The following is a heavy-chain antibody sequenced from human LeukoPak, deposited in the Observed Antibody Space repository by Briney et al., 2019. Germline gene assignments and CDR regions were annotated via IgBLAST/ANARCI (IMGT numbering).Heavy chain of an antibody. CDR3: ARSRRDNYSYYYDMDV. Sequence: GGSLRLSCAASGFTFSSYGMHWVRQAPGKGVEGGAVMSYDGSNKYYADSVKGRFTISSDTARTSLYLQMNSLRAEATAVYYCARSRRDNYSYYYDMDVWGQGTTVTVSS. CDR2: MSYDGSNK. D-gene: IGHD5-24*01. V-gene: IGHV3-30*03. CDR1: GFTFSSYG. J-gene: IGHJ6*02.